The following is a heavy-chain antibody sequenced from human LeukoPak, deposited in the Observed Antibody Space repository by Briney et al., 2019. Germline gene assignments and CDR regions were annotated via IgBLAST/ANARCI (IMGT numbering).Heavy chain of an antibody. V-gene: IGHV3-9*01. J-gene: IGHJ4*02. D-gene: IGHD3-22*01. Sequence: GRSLRLSCAASGFTFDDYAMHWVRQAPGKGLEWVSGISWNSGSIGYADSVKGRFIISRDNAKNSLYLQMNSLRAEDTALYYCAKEVIVGNFDYWGQGTLVTVSS. CDR1: GFTFDDYA. CDR2: ISWNSGSI. CDR3: AKEVIVGNFDY.